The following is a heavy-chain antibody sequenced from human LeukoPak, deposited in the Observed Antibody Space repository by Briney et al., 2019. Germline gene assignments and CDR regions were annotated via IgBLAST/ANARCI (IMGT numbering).Heavy chain of an antibody. J-gene: IGHJ6*03. CDR1: GGSLSGYY. D-gene: IGHD3-10*01. Sequence: PSETLSLTCAVYGGSLSGYYWSWIRQPPGKGLEWIGEINHSGSTNYNPSLKSRVTISVDTSKNQFSLKLSSVTAADTAVYYCASIHISPRITMVRGVIPPHYYYYYYMDVWGKGTTVTVSS. CDR3: ASIHISPRITMVRGVIPPHYYYYYYMDV. CDR2: INHSGST. V-gene: IGHV4-34*01.